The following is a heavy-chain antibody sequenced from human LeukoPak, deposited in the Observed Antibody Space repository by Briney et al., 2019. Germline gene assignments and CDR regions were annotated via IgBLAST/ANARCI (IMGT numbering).Heavy chain of an antibody. V-gene: IGHV4-61*02. Sequence: SETLSLTCTVSGGSISSGSYYWSWIRQPAGKGLEWIGRIYTSGSTNYNPSLKSRVTILVDTSKNQVSLKLSSVTAADTAVYYCARDAATPDFYAFDIWGQGTLVTVSS. CDR3: ARDAATPDFYAFDI. CDR2: IYTSGST. D-gene: IGHD2-15*01. J-gene: IGHJ3*02. CDR1: GGSISSGSYY.